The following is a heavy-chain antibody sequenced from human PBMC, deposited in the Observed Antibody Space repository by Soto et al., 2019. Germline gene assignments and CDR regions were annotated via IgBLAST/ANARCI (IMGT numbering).Heavy chain of an antibody. CDR2: IYYGGSS. CDR3: AGGGARWPGYFDS. D-gene: IGHD4-17*01. Sequence: SETLSLTCSVSGGPIRGDYYWSWIRQSPEKGLEWIGYIYYGGSSYSNPALQSRLSMSLDTSKNQFSLKLRSVTAADTAVYYCAGGGARWPGYFDSWGQGALVTVSS. CDR1: GGPIRGDYY. J-gene: IGHJ4*02. V-gene: IGHV4-30-4*08.